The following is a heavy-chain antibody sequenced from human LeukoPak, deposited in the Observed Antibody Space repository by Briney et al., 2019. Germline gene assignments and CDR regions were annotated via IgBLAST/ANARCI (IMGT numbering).Heavy chain of an antibody. CDR2: IFHTERA. CDR1: GGSITSNNDY. Sequence: PSETLSLTCTVSGGSITSNNDYWAWIRQPPGKGLEWIGSIFHTERASYNPSLKSPVTISLDTSKNQFSLSLTSVIAADTAVYYRGRHERSRRLIVGGEYWGQGVLVTVSS. CDR3: GRHERSRRLIVGGEY. J-gene: IGHJ4*02. D-gene: IGHD3-16*01. V-gene: IGHV4-39*01.